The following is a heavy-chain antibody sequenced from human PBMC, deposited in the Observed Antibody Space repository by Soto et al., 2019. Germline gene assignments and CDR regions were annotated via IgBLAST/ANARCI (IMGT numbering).Heavy chain of an antibody. CDR2: ISSTSSVI. J-gene: IGHJ3*01. Sequence: EVQLVESGGGLVRPGGSLRLSCAASGFTFSAYSINWVRQAPGKGLDWVSSISSTSSVIFYAESVRGRFTISRDNAKNSLYLQMNGLRAEDTAVYYCARGGSGATSADLFDAWGQGTLVTVSS. V-gene: IGHV3-21*01. CDR3: ARGGSGATSADLFDA. CDR1: GFTFSAYS. D-gene: IGHD3-10*01.